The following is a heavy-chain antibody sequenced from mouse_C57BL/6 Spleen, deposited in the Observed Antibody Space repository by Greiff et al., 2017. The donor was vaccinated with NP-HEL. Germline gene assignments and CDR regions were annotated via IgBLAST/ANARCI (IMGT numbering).Heavy chain of an antibody. CDR2: ISSGSSTI. CDR3: AKNFIRYYAMDY. V-gene: IGHV5-17*01. D-gene: IGHD1-1*01. J-gene: IGHJ4*01. Sequence: EVMLVESGGGLVKPGGSLKLSCAASGFTFSDYGMHWVRQAPEKGLEWVAYISSGSSTIYYADTVKGRFTISRDNAKNTLFLQMTSLRSEDTAMYYCAKNFIRYYAMDYWGQGTSVTVSS. CDR1: GFTFSDYG.